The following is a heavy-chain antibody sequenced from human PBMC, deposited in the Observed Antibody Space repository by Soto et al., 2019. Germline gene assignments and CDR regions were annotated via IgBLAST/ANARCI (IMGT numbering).Heavy chain of an antibody. CDR1: GYTFTSYG. Sequence: QVQLVQSGAEVKKPGASVKVSCKASGYTFTSYGISWVRQAPGQGLEWMGWISAYNGNTNYAKKLQGRVTITTDTSTSTAYMEPRSLRADDTAVYYGARDRGAYGMDVGGQGTTVTVSS. V-gene: IGHV1-18*01. CDR3: ARDRGAYGMDV. J-gene: IGHJ6*02. CDR2: ISAYNGNT.